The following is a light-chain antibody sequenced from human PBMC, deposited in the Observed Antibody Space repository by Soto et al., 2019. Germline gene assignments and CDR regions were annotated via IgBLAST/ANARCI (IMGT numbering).Light chain of an antibody. V-gene: IGLV2-14*01. CDR3: SSYTTSYFYV. CDR2: EVT. Sequence: QSVLTQPASVSGSPGQSITISCTGTSSDIGSYDYVSWYQQHPGKAPNLIIYEVTDRPSGVSNRFSGSKSGNTASLTISGLQAEDEAHYYCSSYTTSYFYVFGPGTKVTVL. J-gene: IGLJ1*01. CDR1: SSDIGSYDY.